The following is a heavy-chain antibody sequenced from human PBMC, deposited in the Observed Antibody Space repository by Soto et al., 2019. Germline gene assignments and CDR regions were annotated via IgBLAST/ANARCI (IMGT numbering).Heavy chain of an antibody. CDR2: ISGSGDYT. V-gene: IGHV3-23*01. J-gene: IGHJ4*02. CDR1: GFTFDSYA. CDR3: AKHRGLQYYFDY. Sequence: EVLLLESGGGLVRPGGSLRLSCAASGFTFDSYAMNWVRQAPGKGLEWVSTISGSGDYTYYTDTVKGRFTITRDNSKNMQYLQMNSLRAEDTAIYYCAKHRGLQYYFDYWGQGTLVTVSS.